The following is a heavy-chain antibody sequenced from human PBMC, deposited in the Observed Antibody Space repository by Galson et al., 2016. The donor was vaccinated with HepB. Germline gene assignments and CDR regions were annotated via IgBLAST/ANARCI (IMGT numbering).Heavy chain of an antibody. CDR2: ISGRGDQI. V-gene: IGHV3-23*01. D-gene: IGHD3-10*01. J-gene: IGHJ4*02. CDR1: GFTFSSFA. CDR3: AKEGWFGELLYGHFDF. Sequence: SLRLSCAASGFTFSSFAMSWVRRVPGKGLEWVSAISGRGDQIRYAESVKGRFIISRDNSKNTLDVEMKSLRVEDTAVYYCAKEGWFGELLYGHFDFWGQGTLVTVSS.